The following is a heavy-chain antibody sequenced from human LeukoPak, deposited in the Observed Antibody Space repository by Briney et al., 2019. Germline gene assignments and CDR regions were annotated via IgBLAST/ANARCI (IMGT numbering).Heavy chain of an antibody. D-gene: IGHD4-17*01. Sequence: GASVKVSCKASGYTFTSYDINWVRQATGQGLEWMGWMDPNSGNTGYAQKFQGRVTITRNTSISTAYMELSSLRSEDTPVYYCARSPSLEESHTLTTVTTFDYWGQGTLVTVSS. J-gene: IGHJ4*02. CDR2: MDPNSGNT. V-gene: IGHV1-8*03. CDR1: GYTFTSYD. CDR3: ARSPSLEESHTLTTVTTFDY.